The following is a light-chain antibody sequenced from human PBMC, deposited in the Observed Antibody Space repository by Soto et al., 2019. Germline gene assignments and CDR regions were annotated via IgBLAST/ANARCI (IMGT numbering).Light chain of an antibody. CDR2: GAS. CDR1: QSITSNY. V-gene: IGKV3-20*01. CDR3: QRSGNTPYT. Sequence: EIVLTQSPGTLSLSPGERATLSCRASQSITSNYLAWYQQKPGQAPRLLIYGASSRATGIPDRFSGSGSGTDFTLTITRLEPADFAVYYCQRSGNTPYTFGHGTKVEIK. J-gene: IGKJ2*01.